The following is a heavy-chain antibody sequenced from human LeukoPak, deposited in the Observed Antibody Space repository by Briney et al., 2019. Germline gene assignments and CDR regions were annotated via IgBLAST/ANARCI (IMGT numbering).Heavy chain of an antibody. D-gene: IGHD3-10*02. CDR3: AKDLHYYVAMDV. Sequence: SGGSLRLSCAASGFTFSSYSMNWVRQAPGKGLEWVSSINILSNYIYYADSVKGRFTISRDNAKNSLYLQMNSLRAEDTALYYCAKDLHYYVAMDVWGQGTTVTVSS. V-gene: IGHV3-21*04. CDR2: INILSNYI. J-gene: IGHJ6*02. CDR1: GFTFSSYS.